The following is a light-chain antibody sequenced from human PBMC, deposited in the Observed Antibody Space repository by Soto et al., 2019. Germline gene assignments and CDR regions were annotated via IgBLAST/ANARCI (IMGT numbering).Light chain of an antibody. V-gene: IGLV2-14*01. CDR1: TSDFGFYNY. CDR3: SSSTSSTDYV. Sequence: QSVLTQPASVSGSPGQSITISCTGTTSDFGFYNYVSWYQHHPGKAPKLLIYEVTNRHSGVSNRFSGSKSGNTASLTISGLQAEDDADYYCSSSTSSTDYVFGTGTKVTVL. J-gene: IGLJ1*01. CDR2: EVT.